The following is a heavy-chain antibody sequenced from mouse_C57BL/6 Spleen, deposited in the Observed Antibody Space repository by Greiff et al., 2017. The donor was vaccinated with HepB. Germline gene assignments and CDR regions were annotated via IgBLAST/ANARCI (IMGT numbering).Heavy chain of an antibody. J-gene: IGHJ2*01. V-gene: IGHV1-82*01. D-gene: IGHD4-1*01. Sequence: VQLQQSGPELVKPGASVKISCKASGYAFSSSWMNWVKQRPGKGLEWIGRIYPGDGDTNYNGKFKGKATLTADKSSSTAYMQLSSLTSEDSAVYFCARWLGNCYFGYWGQCTTLTVSS. CDR1: GYAFSSSW. CDR2: IYPGDGDT. CDR3: ARWLGNCYFGY.